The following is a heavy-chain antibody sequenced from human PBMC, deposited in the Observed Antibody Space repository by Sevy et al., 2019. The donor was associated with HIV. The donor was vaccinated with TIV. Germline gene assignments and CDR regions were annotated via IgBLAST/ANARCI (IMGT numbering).Heavy chain of an antibody. CDR3: AKDVILPAAMVRASYYGMDV. CDR2: ISGSGGST. D-gene: IGHD3-10*01. V-gene: IGHV3-23*01. J-gene: IGHJ6*02. Sequence: GGSLRLSCAASGFTFSSYAMSWVRQAPGKGLEWVSAISGSGGSTYYADSVKGRFTISRDNSKNTLYLQMNSLRAEDTAVYYCAKDVILPAAMVRASYYGMDVWGQGTTVTVS. CDR1: GFTFSSYA.